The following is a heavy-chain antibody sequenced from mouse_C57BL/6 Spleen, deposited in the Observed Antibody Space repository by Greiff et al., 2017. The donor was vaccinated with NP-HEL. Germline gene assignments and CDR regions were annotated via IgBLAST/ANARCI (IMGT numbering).Heavy chain of an antibody. CDR2: ISSGGDYI. J-gene: IGHJ4*01. V-gene: IGHV5-9-1*02. D-gene: IGHD2-2*01. Sequence: DVHLVESGEGLVKPGGSLKLSCAASGFTFRSYAMSWVRQTPEKRLEWVAYISSGGDYIYYADTVKGRFTISRDNARNTLYRQMSSLKSEDTAMYYCTRGLYYGYDGDAMDYWGQGTSVTVSS. CDR3: TRGLYYGYDGDAMDY. CDR1: GFTFRSYA.